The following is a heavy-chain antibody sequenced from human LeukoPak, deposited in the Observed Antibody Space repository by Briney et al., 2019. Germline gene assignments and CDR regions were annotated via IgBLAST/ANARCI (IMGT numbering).Heavy chain of an antibody. V-gene: IGHV3-74*01. D-gene: IGHD6-13*01. Sequence: GGSLRLSCAASGFTFSSYWMHWVRQAPGKGLVWVSRINSDGSSPSYADSVKGRFTISRDNAKNTIYLQMNSLRAEDTAVYYCAKDLRSRIAAAGAPDYWGQGTLVTVSS. CDR1: GFTFSSYW. J-gene: IGHJ4*02. CDR3: AKDLRSRIAAAGAPDY. CDR2: INSDGSSP.